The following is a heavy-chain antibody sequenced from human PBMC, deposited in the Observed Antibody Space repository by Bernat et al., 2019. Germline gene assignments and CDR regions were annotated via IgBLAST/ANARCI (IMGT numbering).Heavy chain of an antibody. J-gene: IGHJ6*02. Sequence: EVQLVESGGGLVQPGGSLRLSCAASGFTVSSNYMSWVRQAPGKGLEWVSVIYSGGSTYYADSVKGRFTISRDNSKNTLYLQMNSLRAEDTAVYYCARGFLEWSSPSGFLLYYGMDVWGQGTTVTVSS. CDR3: ARGFLEWSSPSGFLLYYGMDV. CDR2: IYSGGST. D-gene: IGHD3-3*01. V-gene: IGHV3-66*01. CDR1: GFTVSSNY.